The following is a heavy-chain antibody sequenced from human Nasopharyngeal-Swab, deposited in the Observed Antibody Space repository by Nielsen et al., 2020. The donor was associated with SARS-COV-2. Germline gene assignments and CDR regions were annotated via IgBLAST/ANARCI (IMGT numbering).Heavy chain of an antibody. D-gene: IGHD3-10*01. Sequence: GESLKISCAASGFTLSSYGMSWVRQAPGKGLEWVSAIRAGAGGTTYADSVKGRFTVSRDNSKDTLYLQMSSLRADDTAVYYCAKDWGVRELDYWGQGTLVTVSS. V-gene: IGHV3-23*01. CDR1: GFTLSSYG. J-gene: IGHJ4*02. CDR2: IRAGAGGT. CDR3: AKDWGVRELDY.